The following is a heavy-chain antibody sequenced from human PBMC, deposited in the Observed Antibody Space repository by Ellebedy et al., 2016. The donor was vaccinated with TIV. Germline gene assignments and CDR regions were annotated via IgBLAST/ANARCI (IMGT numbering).Heavy chain of an antibody. CDR1: GYSFTTYW. CDR3: ARHMNTAMTNDH. D-gene: IGHD5-18*01. V-gene: IGHV5-10-1*01. J-gene: IGHJ4*02. Sequence: GESLKIPCTGSGYSFTTYWISWVRQMPGKVLEWLVPIDPSDTYIKYSPSFQGHVTISVDKSISTAYLQWSSLKASDTAMYYCARHMNTAMTNDHWGQGTLVTVSS. CDR2: IDPSDTYI.